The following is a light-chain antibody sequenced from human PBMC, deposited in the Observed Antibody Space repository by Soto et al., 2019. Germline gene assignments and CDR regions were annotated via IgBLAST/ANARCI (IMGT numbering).Light chain of an antibody. CDR3: QAYDYSLTASV. Sequence: QSVLTQPPSVSGAPGQRVTIPCTGNTSSLGAGYDVHWYQQLPGAAPKLVIFGNRNRPSGVPERFSGSKSGTSASLAITGLQAEDEADYYCQAYDYSLTASVFGGGTKLTVL. V-gene: IGLV1-40*01. J-gene: IGLJ3*02. CDR2: GNR. CDR1: TSSLGAGYD.